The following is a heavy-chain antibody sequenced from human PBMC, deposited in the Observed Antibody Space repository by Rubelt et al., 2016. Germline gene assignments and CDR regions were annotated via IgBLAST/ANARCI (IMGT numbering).Heavy chain of an antibody. J-gene: IGHJ4*02. CDR3: ARVIRSGWIPNFDY. Sequence: QVQLQQWGAGLLKPSETLSLTCAVYGGSFSGYYWSWIRQPPGTGLEWIGEINDSGSTNYNRPLKSRVTIAVDTSKNQFSLKLSSVTAADTAVYYCARVIRSGWIPNFDYWGQGTLVTVSS. CDR1: GGSFSGYY. D-gene: IGHD6-19*01. V-gene: IGHV4-34*01. CDR2: INDSGST.